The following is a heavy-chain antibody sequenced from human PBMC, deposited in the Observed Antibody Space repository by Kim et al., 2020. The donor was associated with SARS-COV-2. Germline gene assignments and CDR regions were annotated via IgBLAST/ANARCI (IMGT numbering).Heavy chain of an antibody. V-gene: IGHV4-59*13. CDR2: IYYSGST. D-gene: IGHD3-16*01. CDR3: ARDRFVSGSSGGWFDP. Sequence: SETLSLTCTVSGGSISSYYWSWIRQPPGKGLEWIGYIYYSGSTNYNPSLKSRVTISVDTSKNQFSLKLSSVTAADTAVYYCARDRFVSGSSGGWFDPWGQGTLVTVSS. J-gene: IGHJ5*02. CDR1: GGSISSYY.